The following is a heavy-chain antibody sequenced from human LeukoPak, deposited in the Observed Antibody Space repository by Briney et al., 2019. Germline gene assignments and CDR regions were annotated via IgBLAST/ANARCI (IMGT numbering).Heavy chain of an antibody. J-gene: IGHJ4*02. CDR2: INANSGGT. D-gene: IGHD4-11*01. CDR3: AREYSDWAFDY. Sequence: ASVKVSCKASGYTFTGYYIHWVRQAPGQGLEWMGWINANSGGTKYAQKFQGSVTMTRDTSISTAFMELTRLESDDTAVYSCAREYSDWAFDYWGQETLVSVSS. CDR1: GYTFTGYY. V-gene: IGHV1-2*02.